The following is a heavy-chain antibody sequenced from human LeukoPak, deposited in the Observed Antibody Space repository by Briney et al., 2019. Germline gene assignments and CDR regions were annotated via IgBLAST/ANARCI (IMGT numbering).Heavy chain of an antibody. V-gene: IGHV4-34*01. Sequence: SETLSLTCAVDGGSFSGYYWSWIRQPPGKGLEWIGEINHSGSTNYNPSLKSRVTISVDTSKNQLSLKLSTVTAADTAVYYCARGRGDRERAYYYYYMDVWGKGTTVTVSS. CDR1: GGSFSGYY. D-gene: IGHD3-16*02. CDR2: INHSGST. CDR3: ARGRGDRERAYYYYYMDV. J-gene: IGHJ6*03.